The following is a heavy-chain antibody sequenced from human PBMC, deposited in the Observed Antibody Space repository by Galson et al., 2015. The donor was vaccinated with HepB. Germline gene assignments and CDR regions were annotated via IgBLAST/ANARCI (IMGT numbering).Heavy chain of an antibody. V-gene: IGHV3-15*01. Sequence: SLRLSCAASGFTFSNAWMSWVRQAPGKGLEWVGRIKSKTDGGTTDYAAPVKGRFTISGDDSKNTLYLQMNSLKTEDTAVYYCTTAYSYGLSGMDVWGQGTTVTVSS. CDR1: GFTFSNAW. CDR2: IKSKTDGGTT. J-gene: IGHJ6*02. D-gene: IGHD5-18*01. CDR3: TTAYSYGLSGMDV.